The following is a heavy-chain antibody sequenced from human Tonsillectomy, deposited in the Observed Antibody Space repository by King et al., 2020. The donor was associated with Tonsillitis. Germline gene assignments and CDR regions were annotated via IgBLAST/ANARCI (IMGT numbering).Heavy chain of an antibody. D-gene: IGHD1-26*01. Sequence: LSLTFTFSVFSLLLLISYLFFFLQPPGKCLEWIGSIYSIFIPYYTPSLNLRVMISVDTSKNQFSLKLNSVTAADTAVYYCARLGHGSGSYVGIPDYWGQGTLVTVSS. CDR2: IYSIFIP. J-gene: IGHJ4*02. CDR1: VFSLLLLISY. V-gene: IGHV4-39*07. CDR3: ARLGHGSGSYVGIPDY.